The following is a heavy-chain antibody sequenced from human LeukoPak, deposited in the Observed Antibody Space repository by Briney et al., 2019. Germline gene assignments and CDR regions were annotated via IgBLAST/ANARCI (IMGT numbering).Heavy chain of an antibody. CDR3: AKGYDSSGYYSPFDY. Sequence: GGSLRLSCVASGFPFSSYWMTWVRQAPGKGLEWVSAISGSGGSTYYADSVKGRFTISRDNSKNTLYLQMNSLRAEDTAVYYCAKGYDSSGYYSPFDYWGQGTLVTVSS. V-gene: IGHV3-23*01. CDR1: GFPFSSYW. J-gene: IGHJ4*02. CDR2: ISGSGGST. D-gene: IGHD3-22*01.